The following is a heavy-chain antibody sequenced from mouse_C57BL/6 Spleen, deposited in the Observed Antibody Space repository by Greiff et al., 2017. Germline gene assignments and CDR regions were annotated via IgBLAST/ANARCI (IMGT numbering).Heavy chain of an antibody. Sequence: EVKLVESGGGLVKPGGSLKLSCAASGFTFSDYGMHWVRQAPEKGLEWVAYISSGSSTIYYADTVKGRFTISRDNATNTLFLQMTSLRSEDTAMYYCARPGRGYYFDYWGQGTTLTVSS. D-gene: IGHD2-12*01. CDR3: ARPGRGYYFDY. V-gene: IGHV5-17*01. CDR1: GFTFSDYG. J-gene: IGHJ2*01. CDR2: ISSGSSTI.